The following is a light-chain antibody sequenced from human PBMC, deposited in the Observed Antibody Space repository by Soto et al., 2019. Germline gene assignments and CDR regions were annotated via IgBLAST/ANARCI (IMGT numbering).Light chain of an antibody. Sequence: QSALTQPPSASGSPGQSVTISCTGTSSDVGGYNSVSWYQHHPGKAPKVMIYEVTKRPSGVPDRFSGSKSGNTASLTVSGVRAEDEADYYCASSAGTFYVFGTGTKLTVL. CDR2: EVT. V-gene: IGLV2-8*01. CDR3: ASSAGTFYV. J-gene: IGLJ1*01. CDR1: SSDVGGYNS.